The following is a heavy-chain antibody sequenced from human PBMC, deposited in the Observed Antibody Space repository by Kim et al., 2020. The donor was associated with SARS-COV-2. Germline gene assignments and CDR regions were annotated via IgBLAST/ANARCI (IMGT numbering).Heavy chain of an antibody. CDR3: VKDSGYSSSWYDAFDF. D-gene: IGHD6-13*01. J-gene: IGHJ3*01. V-gene: IGHV3-43*01. Sequence: SVKGRFSISRDNSKNSLYLKMNSLRSEDTALYYCVKDSGYSSSWYDAFDFWGQGTMVTVSS.